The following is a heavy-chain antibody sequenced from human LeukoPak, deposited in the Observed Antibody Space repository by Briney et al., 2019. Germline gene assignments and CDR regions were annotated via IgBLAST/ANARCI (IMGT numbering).Heavy chain of an antibody. CDR2: ISWDGGST. CDR1: GFTFDEYA. V-gene: IGHV3-43D*03. CDR3: AKGAGEYYYHMDV. Sequence: GXALRLSCAASGFTFDEYAMHWGRQAPGKGLEGVSLISWDGGSTYYADSGKGGFTISRENSKNSMYMQMNSLRAEDTALYYCAKGAGEYYYHMDVWGKGTTVTVSS. D-gene: IGHD3-10*01. J-gene: IGHJ6*03.